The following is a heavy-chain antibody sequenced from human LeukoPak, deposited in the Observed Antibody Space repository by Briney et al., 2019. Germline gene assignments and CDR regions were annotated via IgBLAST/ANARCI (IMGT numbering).Heavy chain of an antibody. J-gene: IGHJ3*02. CDR2: IYSGGSR. D-gene: IGHD1-26*01. Sequence: GGSLRLSCAASGFTVSYSYMKWVRQAPGKGVEGVSGIYSGGSRYYSDSVKGRLTISRDKSKNTRYLQMNSVRAEDTAGYYCGRVAWECDAFDIWGQGTMVTVSS. V-gene: IGHV3-66*01. CDR1: GFTVSYSY. CDR3: GRVAWECDAFDI.